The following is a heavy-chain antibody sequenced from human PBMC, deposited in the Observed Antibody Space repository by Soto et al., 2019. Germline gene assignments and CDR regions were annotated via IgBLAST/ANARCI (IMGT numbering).Heavy chain of an antibody. Sequence: GASVKVSCKASGYTFTGYYMHWVRQAPGQGLEWMGWINPNSGGTNYAQKFQGRVTMTRDTSISTAYMELSRLRSDDTAVYYCARDIAAAGIRFDPWGQGTLVTSPQ. V-gene: IGHV1-2*02. CDR3: ARDIAAAGIRFDP. D-gene: IGHD6-13*01. CDR2: INPNSGGT. J-gene: IGHJ5*02. CDR1: GYTFTGYY.